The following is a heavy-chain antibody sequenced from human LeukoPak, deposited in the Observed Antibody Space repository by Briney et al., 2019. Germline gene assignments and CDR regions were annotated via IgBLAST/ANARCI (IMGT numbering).Heavy chain of an antibody. CDR3: ARGYCSGGTCYLVENWLDP. Sequence: GASVKVSCKASGYTLTAYYIYWVRQAPGQGLEWMGRINHNSGGTDYAQNFQGRVTMTRDTSISTASMELSRLRSDDTAVYYCARGYCSGGTCYLVENWLDPWGQGTLVTVSS. CDR1: GYTLTAYY. CDR2: INHNSGGT. D-gene: IGHD2-15*01. V-gene: IGHV1-2*06. J-gene: IGHJ5*02.